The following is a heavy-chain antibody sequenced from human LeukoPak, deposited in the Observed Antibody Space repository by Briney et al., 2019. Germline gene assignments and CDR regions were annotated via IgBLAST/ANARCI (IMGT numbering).Heavy chain of an antibody. CDR1: GGSSSGYH. V-gene: IGHV4-34*01. CDR2: INDRGHT. D-gene: IGHD4-23*01. Sequence: SETLSLTCAVHGGSSSGYHWNWIRQFPGTGLEWIGEINDRGHTNYNPSLESRVTISVDTSKKQFSLKLSSVAAADTAVYYCARDPTTVVTTPYYFDFWGQGTLVTVSS. CDR3: ARDPTTVVTTPYYFDF. J-gene: IGHJ4*02.